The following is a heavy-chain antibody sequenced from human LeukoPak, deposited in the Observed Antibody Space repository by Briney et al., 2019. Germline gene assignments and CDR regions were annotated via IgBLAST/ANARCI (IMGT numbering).Heavy chain of an antibody. CDR2: IKQDGSEK. D-gene: IGHD3-22*01. J-gene: IGHJ3*02. CDR1: GFTFSSYW. CDR3: GRGGSYYDSAFDI. V-gene: IGHV3-7*01. Sequence: GGSLRPSCAASGFTFSSYWMSWVRQAPGKGLEWVAHIKQDGSEKYSVDSVKGRFTISRDNAKNSLYLQVNSLRAEDTAVYHCGRGGSYYDSAFDIWGQGTMVTVSS.